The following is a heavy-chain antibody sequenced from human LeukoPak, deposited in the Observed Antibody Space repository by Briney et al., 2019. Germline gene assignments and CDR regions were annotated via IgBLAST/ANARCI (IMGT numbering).Heavy chain of an antibody. CDR1: GFTFSNYS. J-gene: IGHJ6*03. D-gene: IGHD2-15*01. CDR3: ARGRCSGGSCYSHYYYYYYMDV. V-gene: IGHV4-34*01. Sequence: SCEASGFTFSNYSMNWVRQPPGKGLEWIGEINHSGSTNYNPSLKSRVTISVDTSKNQFSLKLSSVTAADTAVYYCARGRCSGGSCYSHYYYYYYMDVWGKGTTVTVSS. CDR2: INHSGST.